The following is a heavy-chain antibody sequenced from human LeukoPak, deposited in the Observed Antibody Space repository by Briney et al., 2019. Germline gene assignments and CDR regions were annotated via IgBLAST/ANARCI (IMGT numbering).Heavy chain of an antibody. CDR1: GFTFSSYG. V-gene: IGHV3-33*01. Sequence: GGSLRLSCAASGFTFSSYGMHWVRQAPGKGLEGVAVIWYDGSNKYYADSVKGRFTISRDNSKNTLYLQMNSLRAEDTAVYYCARDRGHRSRSIYYYYGMDVWGQGTTVTVSS. J-gene: IGHJ6*02. CDR3: ARDRGHRSRSIYYYYGMDV. CDR2: IWYDGSNK.